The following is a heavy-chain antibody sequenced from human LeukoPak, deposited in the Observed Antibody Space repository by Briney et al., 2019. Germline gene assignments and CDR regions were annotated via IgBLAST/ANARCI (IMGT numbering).Heavy chain of an antibody. CDR1: GYTSTGYY. D-gene: IGHD3-22*01. Sequence: ASVKVSCKASGYTSTGYYMHWVRQAPGQGLEWMGWINPNSGGTNYAQKFQGRVTMTRDTSISTAYMELSRLRSDDTAVYYCARMSSGYFGNWFDPWGQGTLVTVSS. CDR3: ARMSSGYFGNWFDP. J-gene: IGHJ5*02. V-gene: IGHV1-2*02. CDR2: INPNSGGT.